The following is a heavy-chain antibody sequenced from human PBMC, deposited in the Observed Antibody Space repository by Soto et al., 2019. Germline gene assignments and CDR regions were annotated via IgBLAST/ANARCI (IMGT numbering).Heavy chain of an antibody. CDR3: ARERLGTTFYSGFDH. V-gene: IGHV3-30*04. CDR2: ISYHSRDE. CDR1: GFTFTCYT. D-gene: IGHD3-16*01. Sequence: GGSLRLSCAASGFTFTCYTMYWVRQAPGKGLEWVAAISYHSRDEYYADSVKGRFSISRDNSKNTLYLQMNSLRAEDTAVYYCARERLGTTFYSGFDHWGQGTLVTVSS. J-gene: IGHJ5*02.